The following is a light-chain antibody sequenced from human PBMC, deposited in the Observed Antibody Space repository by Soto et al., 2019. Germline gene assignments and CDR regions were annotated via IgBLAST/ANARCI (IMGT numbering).Light chain of an antibody. CDR2: DAS. CDR1: QSISSW. Sequence: DIQMTQSPSTLSASVGDRVTVTCRASQSISSWLAWYQQKPGKAPKLLIYDASSLESGVPSRFSGSGSDTEFTLTINNLQPDDFATYQCKQYHRYSLTFGGGTKVDIK. J-gene: IGKJ4*01. CDR3: KQYHRYSLT. V-gene: IGKV1-5*01.